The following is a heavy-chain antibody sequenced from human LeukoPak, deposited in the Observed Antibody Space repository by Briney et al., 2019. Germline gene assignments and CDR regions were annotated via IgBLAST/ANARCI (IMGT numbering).Heavy chain of an antibody. CDR1: GFTFSTSG. V-gene: IGHV3-33*05. Sequence: PGRSLRLSCAASGFTFSTSGMHWVRQAPGKGLEWVAVISYDGNNKYYADSVKGRFTISRDNAKNTLYLQMNSLRGEDSAVYYCARDRGGAGFDYWGQGTLVTVSS. CDR3: ARDRGGAGFDY. J-gene: IGHJ4*02. CDR2: ISYDGNNK. D-gene: IGHD3-16*01.